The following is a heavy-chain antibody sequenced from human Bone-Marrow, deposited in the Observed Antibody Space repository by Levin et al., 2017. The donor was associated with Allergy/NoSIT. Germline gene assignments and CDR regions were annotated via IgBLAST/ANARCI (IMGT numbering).Heavy chain of an antibody. Sequence: SGGSLRLSCAASGFTFSSYSMNWVRQAPGKGLEWVSSISSSSSYIYYADSVKGRFTISRDNAKNSLYLQMNSLRAEDTAVYYCARDPGYSGYDCPFDYWGQGTLVTVSS. CDR3: ARDPGYSGYDCPFDY. CDR1: GFTFSSYS. V-gene: IGHV3-21*01. D-gene: IGHD5-12*01. CDR2: ISSSSSYI. J-gene: IGHJ4*02.